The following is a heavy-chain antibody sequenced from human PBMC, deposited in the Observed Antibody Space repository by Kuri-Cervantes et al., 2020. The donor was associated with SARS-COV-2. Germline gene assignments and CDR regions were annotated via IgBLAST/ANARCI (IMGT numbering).Heavy chain of an antibody. V-gene: IGHV3-9*01. J-gene: IGHJ4*02. D-gene: IGHD2-2*01. CDR2: ISWNSGSI. CDR1: GFTFSSYA. CDR3: AKDGDIVVVPAAMSFDY. Sequence: SLKISCAASGFTFSSYAMHWVRQAPGKGLEWVSGISWNSGSIGYADSVKGRFTISRDNAKNSLYLQMNSLRAEDTAVYYCAKDGDIVVVPAAMSFDYWGQGTLVTVSS.